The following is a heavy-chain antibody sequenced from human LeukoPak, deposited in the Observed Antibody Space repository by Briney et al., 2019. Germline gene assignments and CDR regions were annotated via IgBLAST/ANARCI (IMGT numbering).Heavy chain of an antibody. CDR2: IRDSGAST. D-gene: IGHD6-19*01. CDR3: AKAGRSGWYPGWPFDI. J-gene: IGHJ3*02. Sequence: PGGSLRLSCAASGFTFLTYAMSWVRQAPGKGLQWVSVIRDSGASTYRADSAKGRFTISRDNSKNTLYLQMNSLRAEDTAVYYCAKAGRSGWYPGWPFDIWGQGTMVTVSS. V-gene: IGHV3-23*01. CDR1: GFTFLTYA.